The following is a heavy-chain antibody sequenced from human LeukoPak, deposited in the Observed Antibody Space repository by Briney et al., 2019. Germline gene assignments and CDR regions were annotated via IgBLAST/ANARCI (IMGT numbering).Heavy chain of an antibody. Sequence: ASVKVSCKASGYTFTGYYMHWVRQAPGQGLEWMGWINPNSGGTNYAQKFQGRVTMTRDTSISTAYMELSRLRSDDTAVYYCARARSDILTGHPFDYWGQGTLVTVSS. CDR1: GYTFTGYY. V-gene: IGHV1-2*02. CDR3: ARARSDILTGHPFDY. D-gene: IGHD3-9*01. J-gene: IGHJ4*02. CDR2: INPNSGGT.